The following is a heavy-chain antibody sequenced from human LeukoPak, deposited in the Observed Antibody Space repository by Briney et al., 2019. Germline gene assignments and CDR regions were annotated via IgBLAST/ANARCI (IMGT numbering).Heavy chain of an antibody. CDR2: INPNSGGT. CDR3: ATTRFLEWIMMNY. J-gene: IGHJ4*02. D-gene: IGHD3-3*01. V-gene: IGHV1-2*02. Sequence: ASVTVSCKASGYTFTGYYMHWVRQAPGQGLEWMGWINPNSGGTNYAQKFQGRVTMTRDTSISTAYMELSRLRSDDTAVYYCATTRFLEWIMMNYWGQGTLVTVSS. CDR1: GYTFTGYY.